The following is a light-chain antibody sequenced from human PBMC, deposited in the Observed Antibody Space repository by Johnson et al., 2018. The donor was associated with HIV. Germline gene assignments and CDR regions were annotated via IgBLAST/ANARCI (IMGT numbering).Light chain of an antibody. Sequence: QSVLTQPPSVSAAPGQKVTISCSGSSSNLGNNYVSWYQQLPGTAPKLLIYDNNKRPSGIPDRFSGSKSGTSATLGITGLQTGDEADYYCGTWDTGLSAPYVFGTGTKVTVL. CDR2: DNN. J-gene: IGLJ1*01. CDR3: GTWDTGLSAPYV. CDR1: SSNLGNNY. V-gene: IGLV1-51*01.